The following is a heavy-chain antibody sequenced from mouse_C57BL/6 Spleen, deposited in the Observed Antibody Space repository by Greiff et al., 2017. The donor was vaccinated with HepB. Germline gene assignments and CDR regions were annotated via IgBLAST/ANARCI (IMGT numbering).Heavy chain of an antibody. CDR3: TRSRDGYRDY. CDR1: GYTFTSYW. CDR2: IYPSDSET. D-gene: IGHD2-3*01. J-gene: IGHJ2*01. V-gene: IGHV1-61*01. Sequence: VQLQQPGAELVRPGSSVKLSCKASGYTFTSYWMDWVKQRPGQGLEWIGNIYPSDSETHYNQKFKDKATLTVDKSSSTAYMQLSSLTSEDSAVYYCTRSRDGYRDYWGQGTTLTVSS.